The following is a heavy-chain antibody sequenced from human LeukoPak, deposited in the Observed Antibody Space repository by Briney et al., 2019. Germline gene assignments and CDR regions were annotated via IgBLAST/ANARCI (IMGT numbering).Heavy chain of an antibody. D-gene: IGHD3-3*01. V-gene: IGHV4-39*01. Sequence: PSETLSLTCTVSGGSISSSSYYWGWIRQPPGKGLEWNGSIYYSGSTYYNPSLKSRVTISVDTSKNQFSLKLSSVTAADTAVYYCASHDARSGFDYWGQGTLVTVSS. CDR2: IYYSGST. J-gene: IGHJ4*01. CDR3: ASHDARSGFDY. CDR1: GGSISSSSYY.